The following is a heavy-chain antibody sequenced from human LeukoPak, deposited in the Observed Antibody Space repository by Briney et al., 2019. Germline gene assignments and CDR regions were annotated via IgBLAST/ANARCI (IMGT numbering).Heavy chain of an antibody. J-gene: IGHJ4*02. V-gene: IGHV3-23*01. CDR2: ISGSGGST. CDR1: GFSFSSYA. Sequence: PGGSLRPSCAAPGFSFSSYAMSWVRQAPGKGLEWVSAISGSGGSTYYADSVKGRFTISRDNSKNTLYLQMNSLRAEDTAVYYCAKPAYCSGGSCYPAFCHYWRRGTLVTVSS. D-gene: IGHD2-15*01. CDR3: AKPAYCSGGSCYPAFCHY.